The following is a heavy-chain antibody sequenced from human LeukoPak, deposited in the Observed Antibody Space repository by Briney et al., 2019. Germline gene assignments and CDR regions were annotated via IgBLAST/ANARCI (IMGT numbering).Heavy chain of an antibody. J-gene: IGHJ6*03. CDR2: INPSGGST. D-gene: IGHD6-6*01. V-gene: IGHV1-46*01. Sequence: APVKVSCKASGYTFTGYYMHWVRQAPGQGLEWMGIINPSGGSTSYAQKFQGRVTMTRDMSTSTVYMELSSLRSEDTAVYYCARDGIAARRNDYYYYYMDVWGKGTTVTVSS. CDR1: GYTFTGYY. CDR3: ARDGIAARRNDYYYYYMDV.